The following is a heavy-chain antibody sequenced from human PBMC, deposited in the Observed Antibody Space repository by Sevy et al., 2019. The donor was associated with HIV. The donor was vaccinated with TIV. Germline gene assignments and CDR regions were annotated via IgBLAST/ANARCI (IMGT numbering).Heavy chain of an antibody. V-gene: IGHV3-23*03. CDR3: AKRGAVAGYYFEY. Sequence: GGSLRLSCAASGFSLNTYALTWVRRAPGKGLEWVSVMSIGRSGPYYADSVKGRFTISTDNSKNTVYLQMNSLRAEDTAVYYCAKRGAVAGYYFEYWGRGTLVTVSS. CDR2: MSIGRSGP. J-gene: IGHJ4*02. D-gene: IGHD6-19*01. CDR1: GFSLNTYA.